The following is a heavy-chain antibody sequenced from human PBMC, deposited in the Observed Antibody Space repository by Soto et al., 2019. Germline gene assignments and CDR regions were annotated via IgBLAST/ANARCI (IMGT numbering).Heavy chain of an antibody. CDR3: ARGRNAYYYYYGMDV. V-gene: IGHV4-34*01. CDR1: GGSFSGYY. Sequence: SETLSLTGAVYGGSFSGYYWSWIRQPPGKGLEWIGEINHSGSTNYNPSLKSRVTISVDTSKNQFSLKLSSVTAADTAVYYCARGRNAYYYYYGMDVWGQGTTVTVSS. CDR2: INHSGST. J-gene: IGHJ6*02.